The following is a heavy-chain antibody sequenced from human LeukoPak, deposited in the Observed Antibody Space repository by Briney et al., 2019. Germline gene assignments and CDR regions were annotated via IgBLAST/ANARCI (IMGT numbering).Heavy chain of an antibody. CDR3: ARVKGYCSGGSCYSYYFDY. Sequence: PSETLSLTCTVSGGSISSSSYYSGWIRQPPGKGLEWIGSIYYSGSTYYNPSLKSRVTISVDTSKNQFSLKLSSVTAADTAVYYCARVKGYCSGGSCYSYYFDYWGQGTLVTVSS. D-gene: IGHD2-15*01. CDR2: IYYSGST. CDR1: GGSISSSSYY. J-gene: IGHJ4*02. V-gene: IGHV4-39*07.